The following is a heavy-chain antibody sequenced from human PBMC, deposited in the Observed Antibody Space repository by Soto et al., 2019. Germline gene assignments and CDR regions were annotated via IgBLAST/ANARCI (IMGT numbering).Heavy chain of an antibody. CDR1: GVIFSNYA. D-gene: IGHD3-9*01. Sequence: QVQLVESGGGVVQPGQSLRLSCAASGVIFSNYAMHWVRQPPGQGLEWMAVVWSDGNNKYYADSVKGRFTISRDNSKNTLYLQMNSLRVEDTAVYYCARERLRHSFDPWGQGTPVTVSS. J-gene: IGHJ5*02. CDR3: ARERLRHSFDP. CDR2: VWSDGNNK. V-gene: IGHV3-33*01.